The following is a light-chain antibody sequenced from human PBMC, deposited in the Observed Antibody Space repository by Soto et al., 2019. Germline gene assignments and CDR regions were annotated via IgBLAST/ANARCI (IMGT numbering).Light chain of an antibody. V-gene: IGKV1-9*01. CDR1: QDISSY. CDR2: AAS. CDR3: QQYNSYSIT. J-gene: IGKJ5*01. Sequence: IQLTQSPSSLSASVGDRVTITCRASQDISSYLAWYQQKPGKAPKLLIYAASTLQSGVPSRFSGSGSGTDFTLTISSLQPEDFATYFCQQYNSYSITFGQGTRLEIK.